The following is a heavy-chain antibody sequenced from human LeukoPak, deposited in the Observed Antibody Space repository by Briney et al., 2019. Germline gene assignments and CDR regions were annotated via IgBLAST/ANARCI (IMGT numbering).Heavy chain of an antibody. Sequence: GGALRLSCAASGFTFTDFYMSWIPQAPGKGLEWLSDISRSSTDTNYADSVKGRFTISRDNAKNSLFLQLNSLRAEDTAVYYCARKTYYYDSGSYSKSYYFDYWGQGTLVTVSS. V-gene: IGHV3-11*06. CDR2: ISRSSTDT. CDR3: ARKTYYYDSGSYSKSYYFDY. D-gene: IGHD3-10*01. CDR1: GFTFTDFY. J-gene: IGHJ4*02.